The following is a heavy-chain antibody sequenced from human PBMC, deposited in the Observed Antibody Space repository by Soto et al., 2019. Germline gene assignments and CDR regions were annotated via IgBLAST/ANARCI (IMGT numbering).Heavy chain of an antibody. J-gene: IGHJ4*02. CDR3: ARDPWAADY. CDR1: GFTVSTKY. D-gene: IGHD3-16*01. Sequence: LRLSCAASGFTVSTKYRSWVRQAPGKGLEWVSVIYSGGSTFYADSVRGRFTISKNTVNLQMNSLRAEDTAVYYCARDPWAADYWGQGTLVXVSS. CDR2: IYSGGST. V-gene: IGHV3-66*01.